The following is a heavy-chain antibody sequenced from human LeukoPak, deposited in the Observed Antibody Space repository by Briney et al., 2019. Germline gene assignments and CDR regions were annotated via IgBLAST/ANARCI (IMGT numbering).Heavy chain of an antibody. Sequence: SETLSLTCTVSGGSISSYYWSWIRQPPGKGLEWIGYIYYSGSTNYNPSLKSRVTISVDTSKNQFSLKLSSVTAADTAVYYCARDLQIVVADAFDIWGQGTMVTVSS. V-gene: IGHV4-59*12. CDR2: IYYSGST. CDR3: ARDLQIVVADAFDI. CDR1: GGSISSYY. J-gene: IGHJ3*02. D-gene: IGHD3-22*01.